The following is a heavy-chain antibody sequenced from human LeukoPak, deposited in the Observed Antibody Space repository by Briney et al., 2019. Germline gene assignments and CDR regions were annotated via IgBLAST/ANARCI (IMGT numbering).Heavy chain of an antibody. CDR1: GFTFTSHW. D-gene: IGHD1-1*01. CDR3: ARDYNWNPSVY. V-gene: IGHV3-74*01. J-gene: IGHJ1*01. Sequence: GGSLRLSCAASGFTFTSHWMHWVRQAPGKGLVWVSRINSDGTITTYADSAQGRFTISRDNAKNTLYLQMNSLRVEDTAVYYCARDYNWNPSVYWGQGTRVTVSS. CDR2: INSDGTIT.